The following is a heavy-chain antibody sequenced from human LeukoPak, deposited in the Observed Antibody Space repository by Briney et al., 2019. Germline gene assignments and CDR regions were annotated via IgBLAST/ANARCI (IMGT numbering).Heavy chain of an antibody. D-gene: IGHD3-10*01. CDR3: TSVRSGNDFDY. J-gene: IGHJ4*02. CDR2: IRSKAFGGST. Sequence: GGSLRLSCTTSGFTFGDYAMSWVRQAPGKGLEWVAFIRSKAFGGSTQYAASVKGRFTISRDDSKSIAYLQMSSLKTEDTAVYYCTSVRSGNDFDYWGQGTLVTVSS. CDR1: GFTFGDYA. V-gene: IGHV3-49*04.